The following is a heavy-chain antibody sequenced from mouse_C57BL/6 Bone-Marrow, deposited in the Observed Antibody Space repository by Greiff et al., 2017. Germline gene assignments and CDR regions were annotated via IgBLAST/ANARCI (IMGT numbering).Heavy chain of an antibody. D-gene: IGHD2-3*01. CDR2: IRNKANGYTT. J-gene: IGHJ1*03. V-gene: IGHV7-3*01. CDR3: ARLLFSYWYFDV. Sequence: DVKLVESGGGLVQPGGSLSLSCAASGFTFTDYYMSWVRQPPGKALEWLGFIRNKANGYTTEYSASVKGRFTISRDNSQSILYLQMNALRAEDRATYYCARLLFSYWYFDVWGTGTTVTVSS. CDR1: GFTFTDYY.